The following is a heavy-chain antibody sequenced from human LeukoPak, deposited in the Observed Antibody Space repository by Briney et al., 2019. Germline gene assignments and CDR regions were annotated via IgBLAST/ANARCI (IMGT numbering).Heavy chain of an antibody. CDR2: ISSTKTYI. V-gene: IGHV3-21*04. J-gene: IGHJ5*02. CDR3: ARASDPWLQLT. D-gene: IGHD5-24*01. CDR1: GFTFSSYT. Sequence: GGSLRLSCAVSGFTFSSYTMHWVRQAPGKGLEWVSSISSTKTYIYYADSVKGRFTISRDNAKNSLYLQMNSLRAEDTAVYYCARASDPWLQLTWGQGTLVTVSS.